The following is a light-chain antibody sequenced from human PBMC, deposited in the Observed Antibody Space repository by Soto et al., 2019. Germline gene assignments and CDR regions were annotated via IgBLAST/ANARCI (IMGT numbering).Light chain of an antibody. V-gene: IGLV4-69*01. Sequence: QPVLTQSPSASASLGASVKLTCTLSSGHSSYAIAWHQQQPEKGPRYLMKLNSDGSHSKGDGIPDRFSGSSSGAERYLTISSLQSEDEADYYCQTWGTGIPQFGGGTKVTVL. CDR1: SGHSSYA. CDR2: LNSDGSH. CDR3: QTWGTGIPQ. J-gene: IGLJ2*01.